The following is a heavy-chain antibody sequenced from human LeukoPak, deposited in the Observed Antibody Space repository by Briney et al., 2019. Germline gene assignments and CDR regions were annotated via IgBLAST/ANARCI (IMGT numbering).Heavy chain of an antibody. CDR3: ARARIAAAAWFDP. CDR1: GYSISSGYC. D-gene: IGHD6-13*01. V-gene: IGHV4-38-2*02. CDR2: IYHSGST. Sequence: SEILSLTCTVSGYSISSGYCWGWIRQPPGKGLEWIGSIYHSGSTYSNPSLKSRVTRSVDTSKNQFSLKLSSVTAADTAVYYCARARIAAAAWFDPWGQGTLVTVSS. J-gene: IGHJ5*02.